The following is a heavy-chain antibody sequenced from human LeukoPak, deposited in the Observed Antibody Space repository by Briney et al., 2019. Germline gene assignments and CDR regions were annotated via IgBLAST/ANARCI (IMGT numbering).Heavy chain of an antibody. J-gene: IGHJ4*02. V-gene: IGHV1-46*01. CDR2: INPSGGST. Sequence: GASVKVSCKTSGYTFTSYYMHWVRQAPGQGLEWMGIINPSGGSTSYAQKFQGKVNMTRDRSTSKIYMELSRIRSEATAVYYCARVVDSSGWYGEDCWGQGTLVTVSS. D-gene: IGHD6-19*01. CDR3: ARVVDSSGWYGEDC. CDR1: GYTFTSYY.